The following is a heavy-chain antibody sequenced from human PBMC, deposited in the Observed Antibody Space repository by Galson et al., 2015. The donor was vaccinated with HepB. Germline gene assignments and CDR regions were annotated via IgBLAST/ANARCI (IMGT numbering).Heavy chain of an antibody. CDR1: GFTFSSYA. J-gene: IGHJ4*02. D-gene: IGHD3-22*01. CDR3: ASARYYYDSSGYWFDY. V-gene: IGHV3-23*01. Sequence: SLRLSCAASGFTFSSYAMSWVRQAPGKGLEWVSAISGSGGSTYYADSVKGRFTISRDNSENTLYLQMNSLRAEDTAVYYCASARYYYDSSGYWFDYWGQGTLVTVSS. CDR2: ISGSGGST.